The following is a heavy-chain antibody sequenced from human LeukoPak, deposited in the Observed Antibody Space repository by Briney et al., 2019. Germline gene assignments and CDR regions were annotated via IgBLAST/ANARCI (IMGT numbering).Heavy chain of an antibody. CDR3: ARESNWFDP. V-gene: IGHV4-59*11. CDR2: IYYSGST. J-gene: IGHJ5*02. Sequence: PSETLSLTCTVSGGPISSHYWSWIRQPPGKGLEWIGYIYYSGSTNYNPSLKSRVTISVDTSKNQFSLKPSSVAAADTAVYYCARESNWFDPWGQGTLVTVSS. CDR1: GGPISSHY.